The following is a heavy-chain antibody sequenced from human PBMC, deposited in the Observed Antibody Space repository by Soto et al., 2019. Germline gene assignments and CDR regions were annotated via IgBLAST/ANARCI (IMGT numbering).Heavy chain of an antibody. CDR2: ISSDGNNK. Sequence: QVQLVESGGGVVQPGTSLRLSCAASGFTFSKYGMHWVRQAPGKGLDCVASISSDGNNKDYADSVKGRFTISRDNSKNTLNVEMNSRRVDDTAVYYCAKVGEQQLVRWGLDCGGQGTRV. CDR3: AKVGEQQLVRWGLDC. D-gene: IGHD6-13*01. J-gene: IGHJ4*02. CDR1: GFTFSKYG. V-gene: IGHV3-30*18.